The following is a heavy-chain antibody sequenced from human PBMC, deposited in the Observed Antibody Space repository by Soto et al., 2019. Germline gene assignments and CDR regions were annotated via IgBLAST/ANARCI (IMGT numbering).Heavy chain of an antibody. CDR1: VASVSSGSYF. V-gene: IGHV4-61*01. CDR3: ARVDGSGNYSLFEY. CDR2: IYHNGNT. J-gene: IGHJ4*02. Sequence: PSETLSLTCTFSVASVSSGSYFCSWIRQSPWKGLEWIGYIYHNGNTNDNPSLRGRVTISLDTSKNQFSLKLRSVTAADTAVYYCARVDGSGNYSLFEYWGQGALVTVSS. D-gene: IGHD3-10*01.